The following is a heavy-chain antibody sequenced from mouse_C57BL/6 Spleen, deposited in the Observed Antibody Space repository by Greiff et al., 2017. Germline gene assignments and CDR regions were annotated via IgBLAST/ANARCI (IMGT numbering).Heavy chain of an antibody. CDR1: GYSFTDYN. D-gene: IGHD2-4*01. CDR2: INPNYGTT. J-gene: IGHJ4*01. Sequence: VQLKESGPELVKPGASVKISCKASGYSFTDYNMNWVKQSNGKSLVWIGVINPNYGTTSYNQKFKGKATLTVDQSSSTAYMQLNSLTSEDSAVYYCARRGYDYPYYAMDYWGQGTSVTVSS. V-gene: IGHV1-39*01. CDR3: ARRGYDYPYYAMDY.